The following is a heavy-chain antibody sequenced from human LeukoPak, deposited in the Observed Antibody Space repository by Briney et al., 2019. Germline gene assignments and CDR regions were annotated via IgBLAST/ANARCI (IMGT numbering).Heavy chain of an antibody. CDR2: INPNSGAT. Sequence: ASVKVSCKVSGYTFTNFYMHWVRQAPGQGLEWMGRINPNSGATNYAQKFQGRVTMTRDTSINTAYMELTGLRSDDAAVYYCASAIAVTGSNYFDYWGQGTLVTVSS. J-gene: IGHJ4*02. CDR3: ASAIAVTGSNYFDY. D-gene: IGHD6-19*01. CDR1: GYTFTNFY. V-gene: IGHV1-2*06.